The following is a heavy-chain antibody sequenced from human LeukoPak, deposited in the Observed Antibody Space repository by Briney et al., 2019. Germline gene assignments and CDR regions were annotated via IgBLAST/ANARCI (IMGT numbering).Heavy chain of an antibody. CDR2: IYYSGST. V-gene: IGHV4-59*01. CDR3: ARDPGDDFWSGYAGY. D-gene: IGHD3-3*01. Sequence: SETLSLTCTVSGGSISSYYWSWIRQPPGKGLEWIGYIYYSGSTNYNPSLKSRITISVDTSKNQFSLKLSSVTAADTAVYYCARDPGDDFWSGYAGYWGQGTLVTVSS. J-gene: IGHJ4*02. CDR1: GGSISSYY.